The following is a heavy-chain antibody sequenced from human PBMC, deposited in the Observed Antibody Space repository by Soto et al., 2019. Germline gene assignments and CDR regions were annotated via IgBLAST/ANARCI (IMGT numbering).Heavy chain of an antibody. D-gene: IGHD4-4*01. CDR2: INHSGST. J-gene: IGHJ5*02. V-gene: IGHV4-34*01. CDR1: GGSFSGYY. Sequence: PSETLSLTCAVYGGSFSGYYWSWIRQPPGKGLEWIGEINHSGSTNYNPSLKSRVTISVDTSKNQFSLKLSSVTAADTAVYYCATSTVTTSPFDPWGQGTLVTVSS. CDR3: ATSTVTTSPFDP.